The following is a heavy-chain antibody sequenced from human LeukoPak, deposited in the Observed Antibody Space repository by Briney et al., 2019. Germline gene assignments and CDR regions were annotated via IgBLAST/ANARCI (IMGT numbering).Heavy chain of an antibody. CDR2: IYYSGST. J-gene: IGHJ4*02. V-gene: IGHV4-59*08. CDR1: GGSISSYY. D-gene: IGHD1-26*01. CDR3: ASSTPGRVGALLDFDY. Sequence: SETLSLTCTVSGGSISSYYWSWIRQPPGKGLEWIGYIYYSGSTNYNPSLKSRDTISVDTSKNQFSLKLSSVTAADTAVYYCASSTPGRVGALLDFDYWGQGTLVTVSS.